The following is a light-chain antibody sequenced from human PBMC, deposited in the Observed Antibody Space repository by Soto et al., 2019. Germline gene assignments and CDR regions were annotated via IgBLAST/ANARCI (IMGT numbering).Light chain of an antibody. CDR1: SGDVGRYNF. J-gene: IGLJ2*01. V-gene: IGLV2-14*01. CDR3: SSYSTSSTVV. Sequence: QSALAQPASVSGSPGQSITISCTGTSGDVGRYNFVSWYQQYPGKAPKLIIFDVTNRPSGVSGRFSGSKSRNTAALTISGLQDEDEADYHCSSYSTSSTVVFGGGTKLTVL. CDR2: DVT.